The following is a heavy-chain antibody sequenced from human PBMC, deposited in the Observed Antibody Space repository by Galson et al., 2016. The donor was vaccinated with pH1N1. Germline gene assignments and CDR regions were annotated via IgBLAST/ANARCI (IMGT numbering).Heavy chain of an antibody. Sequence: SLRLSCAASGFPFSHYYMGWIRQAPGKGLEWISYISGSDTTIYYADSVRGRFTISRDNAQNSLYLHMNSLRAEDTAVYYCASDHSGWAFDVWGQGTMVTVSP. D-gene: IGHD1-14*01. CDR2: ISGSDTTI. J-gene: IGHJ3*01. CDR3: ASDHSGWAFDV. V-gene: IGHV3-11*01. CDR1: GFPFSHYY.